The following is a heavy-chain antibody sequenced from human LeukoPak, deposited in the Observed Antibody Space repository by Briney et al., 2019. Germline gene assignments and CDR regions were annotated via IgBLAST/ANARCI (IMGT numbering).Heavy chain of an antibody. Sequence: SETLSLTCAVYGGSFSGYYWSWIRQPPGKGLEWIGYIYYSGSTNYNPSLKSRVTISVDTSKNQFSLKLSSVTAADTAVYYCARDPVYYDSSGYYVHAFDIWGQGTMVTVSS. J-gene: IGHJ3*02. D-gene: IGHD3-22*01. CDR2: IYYSGST. V-gene: IGHV4-59*01. CDR1: GGSFSGYY. CDR3: ARDPVYYDSSGYYVHAFDI.